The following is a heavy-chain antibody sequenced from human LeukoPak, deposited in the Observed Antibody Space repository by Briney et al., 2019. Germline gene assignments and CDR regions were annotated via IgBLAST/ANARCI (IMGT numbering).Heavy chain of an antibody. Sequence: GGSLRLSCAASGFTFNTYTMNWVRQAPGKGLEWVSYISGSSGIIDYADSVKGRFTISRDNSKNTLYLQMNSLRAEDTAVYYCAKALTQIPRLATGLGYWGQGTLVTVSS. D-gene: IGHD2-21*02. CDR2: ISGSSGII. CDR1: GFTFNTYT. V-gene: IGHV3-48*01. CDR3: AKALTQIPRLATGLGY. J-gene: IGHJ4*02.